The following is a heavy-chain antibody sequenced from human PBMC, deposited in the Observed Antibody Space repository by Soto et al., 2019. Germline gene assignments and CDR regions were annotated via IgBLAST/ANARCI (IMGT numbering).Heavy chain of an antibody. CDR3: ARGRYCLTGRCFPNWFDS. J-gene: IGHJ5*01. CDR1: GDSISTVDYF. V-gene: IGHV4-30-4*01. Sequence: QVHLLESGPGLVKPSQTLSLTCSVSGDSISTVDYFWAWIRQPPGQALEYIGYIYKSTTTYYNPSFESRVAISLDTSKSQFSLNVTSVTAADTAVYFGARGRYCLTGRCFPNWFDSWGQGTLVTVSS. CDR2: IYKSTTT. D-gene: IGHD2-15*01.